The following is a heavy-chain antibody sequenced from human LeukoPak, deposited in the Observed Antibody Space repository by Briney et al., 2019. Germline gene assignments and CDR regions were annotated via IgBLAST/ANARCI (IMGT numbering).Heavy chain of an antibody. Sequence: GGSLRLSCAASGFTFSNYVIHWVRQAPGKGLEWVTVISYDGSTKNDADSVKGRFTISRDNSKNTLYLQMNSLRAEDTAVYFCAKAQRTIRQYFYDGMDVWGQGATVTVSS. J-gene: IGHJ6*02. CDR3: AKAQRTIRQYFYDGMDV. CDR2: ISYDGSTK. CDR1: GFTFSNYV. D-gene: IGHD3-9*01. V-gene: IGHV3-30*04.